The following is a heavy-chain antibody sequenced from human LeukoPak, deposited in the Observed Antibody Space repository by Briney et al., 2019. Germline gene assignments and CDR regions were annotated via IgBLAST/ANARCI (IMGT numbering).Heavy chain of an antibody. J-gene: IGHJ4*02. Sequence: GGSLRLSCAASGFIFTSYGMHWVRQAPGKGLEWVAFIRYDGSIKFYADSVKGRFTISRDNSRNTLYLQMNSLRAEDTAVYYCARDLYSSSWSRSYYFDYWGQGTLVTVSS. CDR3: ARDLYSSSWSRSYYFDY. D-gene: IGHD6-13*01. V-gene: IGHV3-30*02. CDR1: GFIFTSYG. CDR2: IRYDGSIK.